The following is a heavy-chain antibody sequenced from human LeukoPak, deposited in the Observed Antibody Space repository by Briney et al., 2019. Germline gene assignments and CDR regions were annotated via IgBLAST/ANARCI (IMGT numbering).Heavy chain of an antibody. D-gene: IGHD5-12*01. CDR3: ATFGLVAALDL. V-gene: IGHV3-7*01. J-gene: IGHJ4*02. Sequence: GGSLRLSCAASGFSFNAYWMAWVRQAPGTGLEWVANINPAGSDTFHVDPVKGRFSISRDHAKNLVYLQMNSLRAEDTAVYYCATFGLVAALDLWGQGTLVTVSS. CDR2: INPAGSDT. CDR1: GFSFNAYW.